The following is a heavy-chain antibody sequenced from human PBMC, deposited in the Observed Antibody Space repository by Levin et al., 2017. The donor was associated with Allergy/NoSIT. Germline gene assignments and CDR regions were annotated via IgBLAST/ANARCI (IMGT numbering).Heavy chain of an antibody. V-gene: IGHV4-59*01. CDR3: ARAYDIDPFDY. CDR1: GGSISSYY. J-gene: IGHJ4*02. Sequence: PSETLSLTCTVSGGSISSYYWSWIRQPPGKGLEWIGYIYYSGSTNYNPSLKSRVTISVDTSKNQFSLKLSSVTAADTAVYYCARAYDIDPFDYWGQGTLVTVSS. CDR2: IYYSGST. D-gene: IGHD3-9*01.